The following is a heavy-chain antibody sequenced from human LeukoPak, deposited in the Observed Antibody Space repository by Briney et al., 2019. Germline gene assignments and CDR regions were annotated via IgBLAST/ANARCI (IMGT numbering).Heavy chain of an antibody. J-gene: IGHJ4*02. D-gene: IGHD3-22*01. CDR1: GGSISSYY. CDR2: IYYSGST. Sequence: SETLSLTCTVSGGSISSYYWSWIRQPPGKGLEWIGYIYYSGSTNYSPSLKSRVTISVDTSKNQFSLKLSSVTAADTAVYYCARQREDFHYDSSGYYYFDAWGQGALVTVSS. V-gene: IGHV4-59*01. CDR3: ARQREDFHYDSSGYYYFDA.